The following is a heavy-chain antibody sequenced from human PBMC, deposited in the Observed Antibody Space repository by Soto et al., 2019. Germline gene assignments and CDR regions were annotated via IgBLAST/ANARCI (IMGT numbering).Heavy chain of an antibody. CDR2: ISGSGGST. CDR3: AKGRSLGYCSGGSCYQPDY. V-gene: IGHV3-23*01. D-gene: IGHD2-15*01. CDR1: GLTFSSYA. J-gene: IGHJ4*02. Sequence: GGSLRLSCAASGLTFSSYAMSWVRQAPGKGLEWVSAISGSGGSTYYADSVKGRFTISRDNSKNTLYLQMNSLRAEDTAVYYCAKGRSLGYCSGGSCYQPDYWGQGTLVTVSS.